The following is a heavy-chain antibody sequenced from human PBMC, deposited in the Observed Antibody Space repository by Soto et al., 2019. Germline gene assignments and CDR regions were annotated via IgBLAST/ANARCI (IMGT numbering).Heavy chain of an antibody. CDR3: AKATGYCYSSSCRDYYYYYGMDV. Sequence: GGSLRLSCAASGFTFSTYGMHWVRQAPGKGLEWVAVISYDGSNKYYADSVKGRFTISRDNSKNTLYLQMNSLRAEDTAVYYCAKATGYCYSSSCRDYYYYYGMDVWGQGTTVTVSS. J-gene: IGHJ6*02. D-gene: IGHD2-2*01. V-gene: IGHV3-30*18. CDR1: GFTFSTYG. CDR2: ISYDGSNK.